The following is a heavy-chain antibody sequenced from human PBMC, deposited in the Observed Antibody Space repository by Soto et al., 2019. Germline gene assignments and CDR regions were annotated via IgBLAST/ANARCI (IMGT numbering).Heavy chain of an antibody. D-gene: IGHD6-13*01. J-gene: IGHJ3*02. CDR2: IWYDGINK. Sequence: GRSLRVSCAASVFTFSSHGMHWVRQAPGKGLEWVAVIWYDGINKYYADSVKGRFTISRENSNNALYLQMNSLRAEDTALYYCAREYVMEAAALDIWGQGTMVTVSS. CDR1: VFTFSSHG. V-gene: IGHV3-33*08. CDR3: AREYVMEAAALDI.